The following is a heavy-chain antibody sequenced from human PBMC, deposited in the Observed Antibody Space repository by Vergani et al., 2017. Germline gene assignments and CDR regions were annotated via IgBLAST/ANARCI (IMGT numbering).Heavy chain of an antibody. CDR2: IYYSGST. CDR1: GCSISSGGYY. CDR3: AREPYYDFWSGGGDHAFDI. D-gene: IGHD3-3*01. Sequence: QVQLQESGPGLVKPSQTLSLTCTVSGCSISSGGYYWSWIRQHPGKGLEWIGYIYYSGSTYYNPSLKSRVTISVDTSKNQFSLKLSSVTAADTAVYYCAREPYYDFWSGGGDHAFDIWGQGTMVTVSS. J-gene: IGHJ3*02. V-gene: IGHV4-31*03.